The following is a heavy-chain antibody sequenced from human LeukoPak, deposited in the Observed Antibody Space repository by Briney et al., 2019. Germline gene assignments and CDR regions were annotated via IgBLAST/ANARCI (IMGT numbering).Heavy chain of an antibody. Sequence: QPGGSLRLSCAASGFTFSRYWMSWVRHAPGKWLEWVANIKQDRSEKYYVNSVKGRFTISRDNAKNSLYLQMNSLRAEDTAVYYCARLYSGSFLYYFYYYMDVWGKGTTVTISS. CDR1: GFTFSRYW. CDR3: ARLYSGSFLYYFYYYMDV. V-gene: IGHV3-7*01. CDR2: IKQDRSEK. J-gene: IGHJ6*03. D-gene: IGHD1-26*01.